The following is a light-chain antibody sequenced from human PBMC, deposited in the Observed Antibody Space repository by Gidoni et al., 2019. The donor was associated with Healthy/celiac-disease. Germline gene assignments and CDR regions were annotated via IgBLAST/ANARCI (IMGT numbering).Light chain of an antibody. J-gene: IGKJ3*01. CDR2: AAS. CDR1: QSISNW. Sequence: DLQMTQSPSSVSASIGDRVTITCRASQSISNWLAWYQQKPGKAPQLLIYAASKLQSGVPSRFSGSGSGTDFTLTINSLQSEDFATYYCQQANSFPLVTFGPGTKVEIK. CDR3: QQANSFPLVT. V-gene: IGKV1-12*02.